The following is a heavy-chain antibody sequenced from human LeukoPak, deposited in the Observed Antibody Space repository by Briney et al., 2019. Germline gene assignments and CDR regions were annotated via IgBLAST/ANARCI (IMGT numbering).Heavy chain of an antibody. CDR3: ARDIFEGGITMVRGVIITGFDY. CDR1: GGSFSGYY. CDR2: IYYSGST. V-gene: IGHV4-34*01. Sequence: SETLSLTCAVYGGSFSGYYWGWIRQPPGKGLEWIGSIYYSGSTYYNPSLKSRVTISVDTSKNQFSLKLSSVTAADTAVYYCARDIFEGGITMVRGVIITGFDYWGQGTLVTVSS. D-gene: IGHD3-10*01. J-gene: IGHJ4*02.